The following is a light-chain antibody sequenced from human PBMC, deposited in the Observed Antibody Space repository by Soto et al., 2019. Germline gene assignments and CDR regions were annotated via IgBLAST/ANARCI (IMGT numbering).Light chain of an antibody. CDR2: EVS. Sequence: QSVLTQPPSVSGSPGQSVTISCTGTSSDVGSYNRVSWYQQPPGTSPKLMIYEVSNRPSGVSDRFSGSKSGNTASLTISGLQAEDEADYYCSLYTSSSTFVFGTGTKVTVL. CDR3: SLYTSSSTFV. CDR1: SSDVGSYNR. V-gene: IGLV2-18*01. J-gene: IGLJ1*01.